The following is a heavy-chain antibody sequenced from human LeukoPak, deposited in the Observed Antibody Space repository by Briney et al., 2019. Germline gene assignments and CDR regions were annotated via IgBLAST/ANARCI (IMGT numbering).Heavy chain of an antibody. CDR2: IGHDGIYT. J-gene: IGHJ4*02. CDR1: GFPFGVYG. CDR3: ARELCLGNFFDY. V-gene: IGHV3-33*01. D-gene: IGHD2-21*01. Sequence: GRSLRLSSATSGFPFGVYGMPWVSPAPGKGPEWVATIGHDGIYTDYVDSVKGPFSISTDTTRNTLYLHINGLVAEDTAVYHCARELCLGNFFDYWGRGALVIVSS.